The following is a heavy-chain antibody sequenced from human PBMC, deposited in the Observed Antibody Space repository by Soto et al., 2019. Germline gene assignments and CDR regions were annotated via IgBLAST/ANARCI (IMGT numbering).Heavy chain of an antibody. V-gene: IGHV1-18*01. CDR3: ARSWVTGKGGMDV. CDR2: INGYTGNT. D-gene: IGHD3-16*01. J-gene: IGHJ6*02. Sequence: QVQLVQSGAEVKKPGASVKVSCKTSGYTFTSYGLSWVRQAPGQGLEWMGWINGYTGNTNYAQKFQGRVTMTTDTSTKTAYLDLWPPIPDDTAGYCCARSWVTGKGGMDVWGQGTTVTVSS. CDR1: GYTFTSYG.